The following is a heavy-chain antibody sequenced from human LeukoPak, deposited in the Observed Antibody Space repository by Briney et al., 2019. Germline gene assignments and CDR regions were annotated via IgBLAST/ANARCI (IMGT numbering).Heavy chain of an antibody. CDR1: GFTFSSYA. CDR3: ARDSRAASGTYYYYYYYMDV. D-gene: IGHD6-13*01. Sequence: GGSLRLSCAASGFTFSSYAMSWVRQAPGKGLEWVSAISGSGGSTYYADSVKGRFTISRDNSKNTLYLQMNSLRAEDTAVYYCARDSRAASGTYYYYYYYMDVWGKGTTVTVSS. CDR2: ISGSGGST. V-gene: IGHV3-23*01. J-gene: IGHJ6*03.